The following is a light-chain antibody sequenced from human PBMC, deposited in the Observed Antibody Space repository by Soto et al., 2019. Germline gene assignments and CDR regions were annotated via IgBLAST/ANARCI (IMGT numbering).Light chain of an antibody. V-gene: IGKV1-5*03. CDR2: KAS. CDR3: HQYNSYSYT. J-gene: IGKJ2*01. CDR1: QTISSW. Sequence: DIQMTQSPSTLSGSVGDRVTITCRASQTISSWLAWYQQKPGKAPKLLIFKASTLHSGVPSRFSGSGSGTEFTLTISSLQPDDSATYYCHQYNSYSYTFGQGTKVDIK.